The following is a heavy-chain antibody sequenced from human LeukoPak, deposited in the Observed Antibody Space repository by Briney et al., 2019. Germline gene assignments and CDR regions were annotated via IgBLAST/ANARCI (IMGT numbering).Heavy chain of an antibody. D-gene: IGHD3-10*01. Sequence: SETLSLTCTVSGDSIINNYWSWIRQPAGEGLEWIGHMHTSGHTNYNPSLKSRVIMAVDASKNQFSLKLTSVTAADTAVYYCARDRVPHRFGELSWFDPWGRGTLVTVSS. CDR2: MHTSGHT. CDR1: GDSIINNY. J-gene: IGHJ5*02. V-gene: IGHV4-4*07. CDR3: ARDRVPHRFGELSWFDP.